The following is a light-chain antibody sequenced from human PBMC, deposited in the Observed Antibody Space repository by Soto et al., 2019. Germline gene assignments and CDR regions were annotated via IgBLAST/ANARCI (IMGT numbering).Light chain of an antibody. CDR1: QSVSSN. V-gene: IGKV3-15*01. CDR3: QQYNNWPPSGT. CDR2: GAS. Sequence: EIVMTQSPATLSVSPGQRATPSCRASQSVSSNLAWYQQKPGQAPRLLIYGASTRATGIPARFSGSGSGTEFTLTISSLQSEDFAVYYCQQYNNWPPSGTFGQGTKVDI. J-gene: IGKJ1*01.